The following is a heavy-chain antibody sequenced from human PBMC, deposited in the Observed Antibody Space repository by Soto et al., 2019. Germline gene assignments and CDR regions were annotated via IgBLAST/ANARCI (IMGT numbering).Heavy chain of an antibody. V-gene: IGHV3-74*01. D-gene: IGHD4-4*01. CDR2: INSDGSST. J-gene: IGHJ4*02. Sequence: PGGSLRLSCAASGFSFRSNWIHWVRQAPGKGLVWVSRINSDGSSTNYADSVKGRFTISRDNAKNTVFLQMNSLRTEDTAVYYCAREVYSNYDWYFDYWGQGTLVTVSS. CDR1: GFSFRSNW. CDR3: AREVYSNYDWYFDY.